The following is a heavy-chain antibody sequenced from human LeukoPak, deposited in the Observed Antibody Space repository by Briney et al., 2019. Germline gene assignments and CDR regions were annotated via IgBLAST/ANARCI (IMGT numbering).Heavy chain of an antibody. J-gene: IGHJ4*02. CDR1: GGSISSYY. CDR3: ARVVYYYDSSGYYYFDY. Sequence: SETLSLTCTVSGGSISSYYWSWIRQPPGKGLEWIGYIYYSGSTNYNPSLKSRVTISVDTSKNQFSLKLSSVTAADTAVYYCARVVYYYDSSGYYYFDYRGQGTLVTVSS. CDR2: IYYSGST. V-gene: IGHV4-59*01. D-gene: IGHD3-22*01.